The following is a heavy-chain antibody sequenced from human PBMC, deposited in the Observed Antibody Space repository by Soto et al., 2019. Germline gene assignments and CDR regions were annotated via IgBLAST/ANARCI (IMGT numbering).Heavy chain of an antibody. J-gene: IGHJ3*01. Sequence: QVQLVQSGAEVKRPGASVKVACKASGYTFTSYDVNWVRQATGHGLEWMGWMNPNTGSTGYAQKFRGRVPMSRNTPINTPYMELSSLISEDTAVYYCATNYGFWSGYSQSREGGCDFWGQGTLLIVSS. CDR2: MNPNTGST. D-gene: IGHD3-3*01. CDR3: ATNYGFWSGYSQSREGGCDF. CDR1: GYTFTSYD. V-gene: IGHV1-8*01.